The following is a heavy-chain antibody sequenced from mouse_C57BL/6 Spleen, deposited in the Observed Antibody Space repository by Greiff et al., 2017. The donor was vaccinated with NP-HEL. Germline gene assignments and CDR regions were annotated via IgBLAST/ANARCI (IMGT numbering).Heavy chain of an antibody. Sequence: QVQLQQPGAELVMPGASVKLSCKASGYTFTSYWMHWVKQRPGQGLEWIGEIDPSDSYTNYNQKFKGKSTLTVDKSSSTAYMQLSSLKSEDSAVYYCARRGDGYYAWFAYWGQRTLVTVSA. CDR2: IDPSDSYT. CDR3: ARRGDGYYAWFAY. D-gene: IGHD2-3*01. J-gene: IGHJ3*01. V-gene: IGHV1-69*01. CDR1: GYTFTSYW.